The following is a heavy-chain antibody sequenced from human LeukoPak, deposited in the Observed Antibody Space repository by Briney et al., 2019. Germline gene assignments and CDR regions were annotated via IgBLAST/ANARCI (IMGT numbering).Heavy chain of an antibody. V-gene: IGHV3-64*01. D-gene: IGHD2-15*01. CDR1: GFTFSSYA. J-gene: IGHJ4*02. CDR2: ISSNGGST. Sequence: PGGSLRLSCAASGFTFSSYAMHWVRQAPGEGLEYVSAISSNGGSTYYANSVKGRFTISRDNSKNTLYLQMGSLRAEDMAVYYCAGVMCGSGGSCYFDYWGQGTLVTVSS. CDR3: AGVMCGSGGSCYFDY.